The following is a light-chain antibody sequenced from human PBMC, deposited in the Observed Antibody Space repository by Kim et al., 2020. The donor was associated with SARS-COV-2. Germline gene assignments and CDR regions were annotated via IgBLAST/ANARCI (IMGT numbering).Light chain of an antibody. CDR3: QQYNNWPPA. V-gene: IGKV3-15*01. CDR2: HAS. CDR1: QSISSN. Sequence: VSPGERVPLSCRASQSISSNLAWYQQKPGQPPRLRIYHASSRAAGLPARFTGSGSGTEFTLTISSLQSEDFAVYSCQQYNNWPPAFGQGAKVDIK. J-gene: IGKJ1*01.